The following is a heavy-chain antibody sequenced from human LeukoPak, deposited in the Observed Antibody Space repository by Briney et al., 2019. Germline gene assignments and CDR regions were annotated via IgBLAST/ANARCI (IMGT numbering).Heavy chain of an antibody. D-gene: IGHD3-16*01. CDR2: ISSSSSYI. CDR1: GFTFSSYS. J-gene: IGHJ5*02. Sequence: GGSLRLSCAASGFTFSSYSMNWVRQTPGKGLEWVSSISSSSSYIFYADSVKGRFTMSRDNAKKSLFLQMNSLRAEDTAVYYCARAPLGDSGFDPWGQGTLVTVSS. V-gene: IGHV3-21*04. CDR3: ARAPLGDSGFDP.